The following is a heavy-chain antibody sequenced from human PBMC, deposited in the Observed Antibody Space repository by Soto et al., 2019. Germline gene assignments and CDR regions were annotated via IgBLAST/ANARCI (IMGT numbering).Heavy chain of an antibody. Sequence: ESGGGSVQPGRSLRLSCEASGFSFDDYGMHWVRQGPGKGLEWVSGISWDSGDIYYVDSVKGRFTISRDNAKKSLYLQMNSLRTEDTALYYCARDNDLDRDGPFDYWGQGILVIVSS. CDR3: ARDNDLDRDGPFDY. CDR2: ISWDSGDI. J-gene: IGHJ4*02. CDR1: GFSFDDYG. D-gene: IGHD2-2*03. V-gene: IGHV3-9*01.